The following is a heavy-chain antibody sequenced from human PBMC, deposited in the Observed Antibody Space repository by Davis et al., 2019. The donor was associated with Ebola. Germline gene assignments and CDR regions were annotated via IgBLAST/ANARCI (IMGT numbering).Heavy chain of an antibody. CDR2: IYYSGST. CDR1: GGSISSSSYY. D-gene: IGHD6-6*01. CDR3: ARESIAASYNWFDP. V-gene: IGHV4-39*02. Sequence: PGGSLRLSCTVSGGSISSSSYYWGWIRQPPGKGLEWIGSIYYSGSTYYNPSLKSRVTISVDTSKNQFSLKLSSVTAADTAVYYCARESIAASYNWFDPWGQGTLVTVSS. J-gene: IGHJ5*02.